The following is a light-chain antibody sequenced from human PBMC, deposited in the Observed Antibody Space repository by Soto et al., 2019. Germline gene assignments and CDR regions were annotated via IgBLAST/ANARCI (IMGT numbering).Light chain of an antibody. CDR3: SSYTGSSTYVV. Sequence: QSALTQPASVSGSPGQSITISCTGTSSDVGGYNYVSWYQQHPGKAPKLMIYDVSNRPSGVSNRFSGSKSGNTASLTISGLQAEDEADCYCSSYTGSSTYVVFGGGTKVTVL. V-gene: IGLV2-14*01. J-gene: IGLJ2*01. CDR2: DVS. CDR1: SSDVGGYNY.